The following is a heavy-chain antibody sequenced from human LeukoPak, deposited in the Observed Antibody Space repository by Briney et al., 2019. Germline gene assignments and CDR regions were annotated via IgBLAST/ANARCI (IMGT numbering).Heavy chain of an antibody. CDR2: IYYTGTT. V-gene: IGHV4-59*08. CDR3: ARQIYWGSEYFDF. Sequence: SETLSLTCTVAGGSFSSYYWSWIRQPPGKGLEWIGHIYYTGTTKYNPSLKSRAATIIDTSKNEFSLRLSSVTASDTAMYFCARQIYWGSEYFDFWGQGTLVTVSS. D-gene: IGHD3-16*01. CDR1: GGSFSSYY. J-gene: IGHJ4*02.